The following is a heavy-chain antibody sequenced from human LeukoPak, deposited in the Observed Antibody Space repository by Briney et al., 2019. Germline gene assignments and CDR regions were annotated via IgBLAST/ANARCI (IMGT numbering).Heavy chain of an antibody. J-gene: IGHJ4*02. CDR1: GFTFSSYG. D-gene: IGHD3-22*01. Sequence: PGGSLRLSCAASGFTFSSYGMHWVRQAPGKGLEWVAFIRYDGSNKYYADSVKGRFTISRDNAKNSLYLQMNSLRAEDTAVYYCARDMGIGVDSSGADYWGQGTLVTVSS. CDR3: ARDMGIGVDSSGADY. V-gene: IGHV3-30*02. CDR2: IRYDGSNK.